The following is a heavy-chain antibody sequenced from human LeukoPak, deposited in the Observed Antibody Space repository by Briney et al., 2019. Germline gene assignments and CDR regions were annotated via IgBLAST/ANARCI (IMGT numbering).Heavy chain of an antibody. Sequence: ASVKVSCKVSGYTLTELSMHWVRQAPGKGLEWMGGFDPEDGETIYAQKFQGRVTMTKDTSTDTAYMELSSLRSEDTAVYYCATQSAKTYSSGWYDFDYWGQGTLVTVSS. V-gene: IGHV1-24*01. J-gene: IGHJ4*02. D-gene: IGHD6-19*01. CDR3: ATQSAKTYSSGWYDFDY. CDR1: GYTLTELS. CDR2: FDPEDGET.